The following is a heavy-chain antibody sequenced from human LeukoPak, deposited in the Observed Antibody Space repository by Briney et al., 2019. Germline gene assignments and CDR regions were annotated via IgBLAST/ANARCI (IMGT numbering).Heavy chain of an antibody. CDR2: IYYSGST. CDR1: GGSISSGGYY. V-gene: IGHV4-31*03. D-gene: IGHD3-22*01. CDR3: ARANDSSGRGSIDY. J-gene: IGHJ4*02. Sequence: SQTLSLTCTVSGGSISSGGYYWSWIRQHPGKGLEWIGYIYYSGSTYYNPSLKRRVTISVDTSNNQFSVKLSSVTAADTAGYYCARANDSSGRGSIDYWGERTLVSVSS.